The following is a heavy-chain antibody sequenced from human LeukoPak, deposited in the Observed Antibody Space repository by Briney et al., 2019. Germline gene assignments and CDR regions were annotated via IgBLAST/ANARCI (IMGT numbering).Heavy chain of an antibody. CDR3: ARDSGSYSDY. Sequence: GGSLRLSCAASGFTFSSYSMNWVRQAPGKGLEWVSGINWNGGSTGYADSVKGRFTISRDNAKNSLYLQMNSLRAEDTAVYYCARDSGSYSDYWGQGTLVTVSS. CDR2: INWNGGST. D-gene: IGHD1-26*01. J-gene: IGHJ4*02. V-gene: IGHV3-20*04. CDR1: GFTFSSYS.